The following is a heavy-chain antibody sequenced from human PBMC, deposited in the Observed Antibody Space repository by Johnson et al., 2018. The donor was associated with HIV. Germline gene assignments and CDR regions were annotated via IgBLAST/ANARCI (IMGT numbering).Heavy chain of an antibody. V-gene: IGHV3-30-3*01. CDR2: ISYDGSNK. D-gene: IGHD3-22*01. Sequence: QVQLVESGGGVVQPGRSLRLSCAASGFTFSSYAMHWVRQAPGKGLEWVAVISYDGSNKYYADSVKGRFTISRDNSKNTLYLQMNSLRAEDTAVYYCARDLYYYDSSGPKFSGAFDIWGQGTMVTVSS. J-gene: IGHJ3*02. CDR1: GFTFSSYA. CDR3: ARDLYYYDSSGPKFSGAFDI.